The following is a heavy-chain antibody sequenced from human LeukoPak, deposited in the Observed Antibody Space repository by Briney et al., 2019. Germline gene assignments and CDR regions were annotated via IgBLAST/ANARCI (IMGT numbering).Heavy chain of an antibody. J-gene: IGHJ1*01. CDR2: IHPNSGGT. V-gene: IGHV1-2*02. Sequence: ASVKVSCKASGYTFTDYYIHWARQAPGQGLEGMGWIHPNSGGTKYIQKFQGRVTMTMHTSISTAYMELSRLASDDTAVYYCARSSTPNENEFFQHWGQGTLVTVSS. CDR3: ARSSTPNENEFFQH. CDR1: GYTFTDYY. D-gene: IGHD2-15*01.